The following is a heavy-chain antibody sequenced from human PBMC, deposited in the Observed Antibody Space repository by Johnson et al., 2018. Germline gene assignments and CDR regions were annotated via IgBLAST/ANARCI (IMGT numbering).Heavy chain of an antibody. CDR2: IYYSGST. CDR1: GGSISSYY. Sequence: QVQLQESGPGLVKPSETLSLTCTVSGGSISSYYWSWIRQPPGKGLEWIGYIYYSGSTNYNPPLKSRVTISIDTSKNQFSLKLSTVTAADTAMYYRARKGDIWGQGTMVTVSS. J-gene: IGHJ3*02. V-gene: IGHV4-59*08. CDR3: ARKGDI.